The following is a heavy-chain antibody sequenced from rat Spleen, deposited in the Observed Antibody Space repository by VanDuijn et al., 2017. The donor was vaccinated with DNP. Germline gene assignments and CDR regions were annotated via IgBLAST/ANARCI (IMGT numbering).Heavy chain of an antibody. D-gene: IGHD1-1*01. CDR3: ATRDYFSGPYNWFPY. CDR1: GFTFSDYN. CDR2: IIYDGSRT. J-gene: IGHJ3*01. V-gene: IGHV5S10*01. Sequence: EVQLVESGGGLVQPGRSLKLSCAASGFTFSDYNMAWVRQAPKKGLEWVASIIYDGSRTYFRDSVKGRFTISRDNAKSTLYLQMDSLRSEDTAIYYCATRDYFSGPYNWFPYWGQGTLVTVSS.